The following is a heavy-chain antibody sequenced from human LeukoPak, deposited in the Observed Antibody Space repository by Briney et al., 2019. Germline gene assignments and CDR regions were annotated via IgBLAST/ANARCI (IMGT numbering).Heavy chain of an antibody. Sequence: GGSLRLSCAASGFSFSSYSMNWVRQAPGKGLEWVSYISSSSTIYYVDSVKGRFTISRDNAKNSLYLQMNSLRVEDTAVYYCATGYCSGSGCNSEGDWGQGTLVTVSS. CDR1: GFSFSSYS. V-gene: IGHV3-48*01. J-gene: IGHJ4*02. CDR2: ISSSSTI. CDR3: ATGYCSGSGCNSEGD. D-gene: IGHD2-15*01.